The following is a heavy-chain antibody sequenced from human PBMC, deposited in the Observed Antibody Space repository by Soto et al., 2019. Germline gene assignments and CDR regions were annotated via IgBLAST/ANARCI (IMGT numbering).Heavy chain of an antibody. CDR1: GGSISSGDYY. V-gene: IGHV4-30-4*01. J-gene: IGHJ4*02. CDR2: IYYSGST. Sequence: SETLSLTCTVSGGSISSGDYYWSWIRQPPGKGLEWIGYIYYSGSTYYNPSLKSRVTISVDTSKNQFSLKLSSVTAADTAVYYCARSRRPYYFDYWGQGTLVTVSS. CDR3: ARSRRPYYFDY.